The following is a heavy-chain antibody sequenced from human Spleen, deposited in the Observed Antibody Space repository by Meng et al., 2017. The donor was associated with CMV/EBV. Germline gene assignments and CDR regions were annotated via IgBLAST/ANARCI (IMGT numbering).Heavy chain of an antibody. CDR3: ERVLGNYFDY. CDR1: GFTFSSYS. CDR2: ISSSSSYI. J-gene: IGHJ4*02. Sequence: GESLKISCAASGFTFSSYSMNWVLQAPGKGLEWVSSISSSSSYIYYADSVKGRFTISRDNSKNTLYLQKNSLRAEDTAVYYCERVLGNYFDYWGQGTLVTVSS. D-gene: IGHD1-26*01. V-gene: IGHV3-21*01.